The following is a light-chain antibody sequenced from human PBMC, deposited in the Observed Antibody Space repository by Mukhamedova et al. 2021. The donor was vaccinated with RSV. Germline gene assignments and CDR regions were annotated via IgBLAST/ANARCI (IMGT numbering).Light chain of an antibody. CDR1: QSVSSN. J-gene: IGKJ2*01. Sequence: RATLSCRASQSVSSNLAWYQQKPGQAPRLLIYGASTRATGIPARFSGSGSGTEFTLTISSMQSEDFAAYYCQQYNNWPPHTFGQGT. CDR3: QQYNNWPPHT. CDR2: GAS. V-gene: IGKV3-15*01.